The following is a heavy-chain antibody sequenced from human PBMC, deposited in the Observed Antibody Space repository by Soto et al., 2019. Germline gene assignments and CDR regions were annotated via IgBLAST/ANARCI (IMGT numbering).Heavy chain of an antibody. CDR3: ARTRVEYSSGWHKSDY. V-gene: IGHV2-70*11. CDR1: GFSLSTSGMC. CDR2: IDWDDDK. J-gene: IGHJ4*02. Sequence: SGPTLVNPTQTLTLTCTFSGFSLSTSGMCVSWIRQPPGKALEWLARIDWDDDKYYSTSLKTRLTISKDTSKNQVVLTMTNMDPVDTATYYCARTRVEYSSGWHKSDYWGQGTLVTVSS. D-gene: IGHD6-19*01.